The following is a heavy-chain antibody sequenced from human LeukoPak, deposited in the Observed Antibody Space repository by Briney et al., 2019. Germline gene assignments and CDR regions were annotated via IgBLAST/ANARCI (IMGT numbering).Heavy chain of an antibody. CDR2: IYYSGST. Sequence: SQTLSLTCTVSGGSISSGDYYWSWIRQPPGKGLEWIGYIYYSGSTYYNPSLKSRVTISVDTSKNQFSLKLSSVTAADTAVYYCASEIWFGELSSWFDPWGQGTLVTVSS. CDR1: GGSISSGDYY. CDR3: ASEIWFGELSSWFDP. V-gene: IGHV4-30-4*01. J-gene: IGHJ5*02. D-gene: IGHD3-10*01.